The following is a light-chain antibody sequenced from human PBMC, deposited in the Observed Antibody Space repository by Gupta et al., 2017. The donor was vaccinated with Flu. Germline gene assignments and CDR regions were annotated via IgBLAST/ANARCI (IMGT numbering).Light chain of an antibody. J-gene: IGLJ1*01. CDR1: SSDVGSSNR. Sequence: QSAPTQPRPVSGSPGQSVTISCTGTSSDVGSSNRVSWYQQRPGKAPKLILYDVTERPSGVPDRFSGSKSGNTASLSISGLQADDEADYYCSSHAGRVTWLFGTGTTVTVL. CDR3: SSHAGRVTWL. CDR2: DVT. V-gene: IGLV2-11*01.